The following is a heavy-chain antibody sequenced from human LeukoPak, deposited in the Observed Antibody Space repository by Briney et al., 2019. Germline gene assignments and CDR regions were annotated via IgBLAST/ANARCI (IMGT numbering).Heavy chain of an antibody. D-gene: IGHD3-22*01. V-gene: IGHV3-7*01. J-gene: IGHJ4*02. CDR2: IKQDGSVK. Sequence: GGSLRLSCAASGFTFSSSWMSWVRQAPGKGLEWVANIKQDGSVKFYADSMKGRFTISRDNAKNSLYLQMNSLRAEDTAVYYCASMLTYYYDSSGSSHWGQGTLVTVSS. CDR3: ASMLTYYYDSSGSSH. CDR1: GFTFSSSW.